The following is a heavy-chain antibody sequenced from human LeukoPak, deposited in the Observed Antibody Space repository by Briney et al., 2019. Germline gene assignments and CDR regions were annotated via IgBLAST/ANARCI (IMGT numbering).Heavy chain of an antibody. J-gene: IGHJ3*02. Sequence: GGSLRLSCAASGFTFSDYYMSWIRQAPGKGLEWVSYISSSGSTIYYADSVKGRFTISRDNAKNPLYLQMNSLRAEDTAVYYCASQRYNLYAFDIWGQGTMVTVSS. CDR2: ISSSGSTI. CDR1: GFTFSDYY. CDR3: ASQRYNLYAFDI. V-gene: IGHV3-11*04. D-gene: IGHD5-24*01.